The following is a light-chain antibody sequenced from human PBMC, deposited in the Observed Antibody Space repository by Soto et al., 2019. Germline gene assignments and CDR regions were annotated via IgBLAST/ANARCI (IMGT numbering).Light chain of an antibody. CDR1: QSVSSSY. V-gene: IGKV3-20*01. CDR2: GAS. Sequence: IVLTQSPGTLSLSPGERATLSCRASQSVSSSYLAWYQQKPGQAPRLLIYGASSRATGIPDRFSGSGSGTDFTLTISRLEPEDFPVYYRPQYGRSLVTFGQGTKV. J-gene: IGKJ1*01. CDR3: PQYGRSLVT.